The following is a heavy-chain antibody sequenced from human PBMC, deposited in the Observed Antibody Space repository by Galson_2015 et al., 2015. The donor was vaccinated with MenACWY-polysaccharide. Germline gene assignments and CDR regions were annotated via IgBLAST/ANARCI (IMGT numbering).Heavy chain of an antibody. CDR1: GCSLTSYW. CDR2: IYPGDSDT. V-gene: IGHV5-51*01. CDR3: ARRPGSSGWYLRAFEI. D-gene: IGHD6-19*01. J-gene: IGHJ3*02. Sequence: QSGAEVKKPGESLQISCRGSGCSLTSYWIGWVRQMPGKGLEWMGIIYPGDSDTRYSPSSQGQVTISADKSISTAYLQWSSLKASDTAMYYCARRPGSSGWYLRAFEIWGQGTMVTVSS.